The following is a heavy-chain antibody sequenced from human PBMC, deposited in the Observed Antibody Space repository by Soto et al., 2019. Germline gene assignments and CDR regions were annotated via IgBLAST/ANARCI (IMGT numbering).Heavy chain of an antibody. CDR3: ARPSSGWGWFDP. V-gene: IGHV4-34*01. CDR1: GGSFSGYY. Sequence: QVQLQQWGAGLLKPSETLSLTCAVYGGSFSGYYWSWIRQPPGKGLEWIGEINHSGSTNYNPSLKSRVTISVDTSKNQFSLKLSSVTAADTAVYYCARPSSGWGWFDPWGQGTLVTVSS. D-gene: IGHD6-19*01. CDR2: INHSGST. J-gene: IGHJ5*02.